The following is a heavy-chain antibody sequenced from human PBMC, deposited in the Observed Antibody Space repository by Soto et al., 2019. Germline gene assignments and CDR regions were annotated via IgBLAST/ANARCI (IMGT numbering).Heavy chain of an antibody. D-gene: IGHD3-16*01. CDR2: ISAYNGNT. CDR1: GSAYPSNG. J-gene: IGHJ6*02. CDR3: ARGGGSGDV. V-gene: IGHV1-18*04. Sequence: APMQLSCEDSGSAYPSNGIRCVRQAPGQGLEWMGWISAYNGNTNYAQKLQGRVTITTDTSTSIAYMELRSLRSEDTAVYYCARGGGSGDVWGQGTSVTVSS.